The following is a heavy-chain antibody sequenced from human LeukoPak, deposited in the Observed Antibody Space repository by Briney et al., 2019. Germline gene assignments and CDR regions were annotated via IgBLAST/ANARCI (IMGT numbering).Heavy chain of an antibody. Sequence: YPGGSLRLSCAASGFTFSNYDMNWDRQAPGKGLEWVSYISSSTSTIYYADSVKGRFTISRDNVKNSLYLQMNSLRAEDTALYYCVKGAGYYYDSRFDYWGQGTLVTVSS. CDR1: GFTFSNYD. CDR3: VKGAGYYYDSRFDY. D-gene: IGHD3-22*01. V-gene: IGHV3-48*04. CDR2: ISSSTSTI. J-gene: IGHJ4*02.